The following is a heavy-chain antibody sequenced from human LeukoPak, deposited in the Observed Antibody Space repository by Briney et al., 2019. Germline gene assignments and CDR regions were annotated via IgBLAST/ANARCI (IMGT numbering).Heavy chain of an antibody. J-gene: IGHJ4*02. V-gene: IGHV5-51*01. CDR2: IYPDDSDT. D-gene: IGHD1-26*01. CDR1: GYTFANYW. Sequence: GESLKISCKGSGYTFANYWIGWVRKMPGKGLEWMGIIYPDDSDTRYNPSFQGQVTISADKSISTAYLQWNSLRASDTAMYYCARPRLSGVYFGPAFDYWGQGALVTVSS. CDR3: ARPRLSGVYFGPAFDY.